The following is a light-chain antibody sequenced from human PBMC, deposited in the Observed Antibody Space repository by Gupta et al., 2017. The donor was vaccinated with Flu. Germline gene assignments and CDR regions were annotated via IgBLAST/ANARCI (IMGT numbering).Light chain of an antibody. CDR2: DNN. CDR1: SSNIGNNY. V-gene: IGLV1-51*01. J-gene: IGLJ7*01. Sequence: QSVLTQTPSVSAAPGQKVTISCSGSSSNIGNNYVSWYQQLPGTTPKLLIYDNNKRPSGIPDRFSGSKSGTSATLGITGLQTGDEADYYCGTWDSRLSAAVFGGGTQLTVL. CDR3: GTWDSRLSAAV.